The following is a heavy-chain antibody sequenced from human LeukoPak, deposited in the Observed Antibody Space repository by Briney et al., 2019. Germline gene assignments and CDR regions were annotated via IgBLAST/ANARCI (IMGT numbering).Heavy chain of an antibody. J-gene: IGHJ4*02. CDR1: GFTISTCS. V-gene: IGHV3-21*01. CDR2: IRSGGTYI. CDR3: ARDGIFDF. Sequence: GGSLRLSCAAYGFTISTCSMHWVRQAPGKGLEWVSSIRSGGTYINYADSVKGRFTISRDDAKNSLYLQMNSLRAKDTAVYYCARDGIFDFWGQGTLVTVSS.